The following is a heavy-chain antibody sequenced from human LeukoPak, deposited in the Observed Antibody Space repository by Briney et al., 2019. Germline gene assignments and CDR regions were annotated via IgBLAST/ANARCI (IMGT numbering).Heavy chain of an antibody. V-gene: IGHV3-21*01. Sequence: PGGSLRLSCGASGFTFSSYWMHWVRQAPGKGLEWVSFISTSSSYIYYADSVKGRFTISRDNAKNSLYLQMNSLRAEDTVVYYCARDGAAAGKWNYYYYMDVWGKGTTVTVSS. CDR3: ARDGAAAGKWNYYYYMDV. CDR1: GFTFSSYW. J-gene: IGHJ6*03. D-gene: IGHD6-13*01. CDR2: ISTSSSYI.